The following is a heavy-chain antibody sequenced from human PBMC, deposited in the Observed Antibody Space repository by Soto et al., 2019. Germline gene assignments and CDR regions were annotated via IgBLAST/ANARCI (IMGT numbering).Heavy chain of an antibody. D-gene: IGHD5-12*01. CDR2: ISWNSGSI. CDR3: AGSPRRVATITGAFDI. V-gene: IGHV3-9*01. Sequence: GGSLRLSCAASGFTFDDYAMHWVRQAPGKGLEWVSGISWNSGSIGYADSVKGRFTISRDNAKSSLYVQMNSLRAEDTAFYYCAGSPRRVATITGAFDIWGQGTMVTVSS. J-gene: IGHJ3*02. CDR1: GFTFDDYA.